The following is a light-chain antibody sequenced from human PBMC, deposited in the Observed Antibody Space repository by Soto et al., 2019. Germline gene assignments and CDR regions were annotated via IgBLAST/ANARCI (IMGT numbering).Light chain of an antibody. V-gene: IGKV1-6*01. J-gene: IGKJ1*01. Sequence: SQMTQSPSSLSASVGDRVTITCRASQGIRNDLGWYQQKPGKAPKLLIYKASSLESGVPSRFSGSGSGADFTLTISRLQPEDFASYYCLQDYSYPRTFGPGTKVDI. CDR2: KAS. CDR1: QGIRND. CDR3: LQDYSYPRT.